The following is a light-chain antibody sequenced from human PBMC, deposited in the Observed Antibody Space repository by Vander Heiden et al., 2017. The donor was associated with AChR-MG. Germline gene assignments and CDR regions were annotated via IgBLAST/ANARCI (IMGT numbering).Light chain of an antibody. V-gene: IGLV2-14*01. Sequence: SALTQPASVPGSPGQPLTISCNGTRRDVGTDTYVSWYQQYPAKAAKLSLSDIGNRPSAISNRVSGSKSGNTASLTISGLQAEDEADDDGSSYTSTYILVFGTGTKVTVL. J-gene: IGLJ1*01. CDR2: DIG. CDR3: SSYTSTYILV. CDR1: RRDVGTDTY.